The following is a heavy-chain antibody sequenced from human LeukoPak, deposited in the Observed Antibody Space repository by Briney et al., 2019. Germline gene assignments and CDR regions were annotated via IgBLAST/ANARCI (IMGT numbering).Heavy chain of an antibody. V-gene: IGHV3-7*01. Sequence: GGSLRLSCAASGFTFSNYWMSGVRQAPGKGLEWVANIKQDGSEKYYVDSVKGRFTISRDNDKNSLYLQMNSLRAEDTAAYYCASGVHYFDYWGQGTLVTVSS. D-gene: IGHD3-10*01. J-gene: IGHJ4*02. CDR2: IKQDGSEK. CDR1: GFTFSNYW. CDR3: ASGVHYFDY.